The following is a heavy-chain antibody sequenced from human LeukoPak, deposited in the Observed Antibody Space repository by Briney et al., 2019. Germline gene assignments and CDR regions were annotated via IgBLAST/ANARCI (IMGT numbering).Heavy chain of an antibody. CDR3: AKELGIAARRSYAFDI. CDR1: GFTFSSYA. V-gene: IGHV3-23*01. Sequence: PGGSLRLSCAASGFTFSSYAMSWVRQAPGKGLEWVSAISGSGGSTYYADSVKGRFTISRDNSKNTLYLQMNSLRAEDTAVYYCAKELGIAARRSYAFDIWGQGTMVTVSS. CDR2: ISGSGGST. J-gene: IGHJ3*02. D-gene: IGHD6-6*01.